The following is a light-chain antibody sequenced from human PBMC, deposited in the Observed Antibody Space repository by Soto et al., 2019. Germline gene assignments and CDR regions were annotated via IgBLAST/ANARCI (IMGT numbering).Light chain of an antibody. CDR3: QQYYSSPT. CDR1: QSVLYTSNNKNY. V-gene: IGKV4-1*01. CDR2: WAS. Sequence: DIVMTQSPDSLAVSLGERATINCKSSQSVLYTSNNKNYLAWYQHKLGQPPKLLIYWASTRESGVPDRFSGSGSGTDFTLTISSLQAEDVAVYYCQQYYSSPTFGGGTKVEIK. J-gene: IGKJ4*01.